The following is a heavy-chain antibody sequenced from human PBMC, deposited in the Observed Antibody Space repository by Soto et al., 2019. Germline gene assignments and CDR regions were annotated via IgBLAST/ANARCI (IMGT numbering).Heavy chain of an antibody. J-gene: IGHJ4*02. D-gene: IGHD2-21*01. CDR2: IKTRTDGGTI. Sequence: PGGSLRLSCAASGFTFSNAWMSWVRQAPGKALEWLCRIKTRTDGGTIDYAAPVKGRFTISRDDSKNALYLRMNSLRIEDTAVYYCATGPFCRGNICYFPRWGQGTLVTVSS. V-gene: IGHV3-15*01. CDR1: GFTFSNAW. CDR3: ATGPFCRGNICYFPR.